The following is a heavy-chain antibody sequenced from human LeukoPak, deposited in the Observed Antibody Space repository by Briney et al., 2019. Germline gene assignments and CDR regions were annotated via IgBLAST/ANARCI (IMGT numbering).Heavy chain of an antibody. J-gene: IGHJ6*02. D-gene: IGHD4-17*01. V-gene: IGHV1-69*04. CDR1: GGTFNRYA. CDR3: ARPTGDSGDYVVSGGYFYGMDV. CDR2: IIPILGIA. Sequence: GASVKVSCKASGGTFNRYAISWVRQAPGQGLEWMGRIIPILGIANYAKKFQGRVTISADKSTSTAYMDLYSLRSEDTAVYYCARPTGDSGDYVVSGGYFYGMDVWGQGTTVTVFS.